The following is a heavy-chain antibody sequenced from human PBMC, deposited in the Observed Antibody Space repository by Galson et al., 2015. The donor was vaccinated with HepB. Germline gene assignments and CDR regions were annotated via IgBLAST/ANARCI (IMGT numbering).Heavy chain of an antibody. Sequence: LSLTCTVSGGSISSSSYYWGWIRQPPGKGLEWIGSIYYSGSTYYNPSLKSRVTISVDTSKNQFSLKLSSVTAADTAVYYCARWNYDSSGYYGYFQHWGQGTLVTVSS. D-gene: IGHD3-22*01. V-gene: IGHV4-39*07. CDR3: ARWNYDSSGYYGYFQH. CDR2: IYYSGST. CDR1: GGSISSSSYY. J-gene: IGHJ1*01.